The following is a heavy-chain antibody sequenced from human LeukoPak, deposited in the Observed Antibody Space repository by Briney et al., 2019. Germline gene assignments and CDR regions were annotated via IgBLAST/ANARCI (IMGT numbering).Heavy chain of an antibody. D-gene: IGHD3-3*01. V-gene: IGHV3-21*01. Sequence: PGGSLRLSCSASGFIFNYYALHWVRQAPGKGLEWVSTIGSISNNYKYYADSVKGRFTISRDNAKNSLYLQMNSLGAEDTAVYFCARGTNWSPLDFDFWGQGTLVTVSS. J-gene: IGHJ4*02. CDR2: IGSISNNYK. CDR1: GFIFNYYA. CDR3: ARGTNWSPLDFDF.